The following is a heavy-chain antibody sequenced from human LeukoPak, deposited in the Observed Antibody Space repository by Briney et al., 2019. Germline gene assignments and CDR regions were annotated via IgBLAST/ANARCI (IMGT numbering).Heavy chain of an antibody. CDR3: ARESIRLEPGGFES. V-gene: IGHV4-4*07. CDR2: VSSTGTT. CDR1: GASIRSDY. Sequence: PSETLSLTCTVSGASIRSDYWTWIRQPAGKGLEWIGRVSSTGTTKYNPSLKSRVTISVDASKNQFSLKVTSVTAADTAIYYCARESIRLEPGGFESSGQGVLVTVSS. J-gene: IGHJ4*02. D-gene: IGHD3-16*01.